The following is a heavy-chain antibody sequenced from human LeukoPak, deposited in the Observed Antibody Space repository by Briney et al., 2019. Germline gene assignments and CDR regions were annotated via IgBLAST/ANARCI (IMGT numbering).Heavy chain of an antibody. CDR2: IYYSGST. J-gene: IGHJ4*02. CDR3: ARVVASTSIDS. CDR1: GGSISSSSYY. V-gene: IGHV4-61*05. D-gene: IGHD2-15*01. Sequence: SETLSLTCTVSGGSISSSSYYWGWIRQPPGKGLEWIGYIYYSGSTNYNPSLQSRVTISVDTSTNRFSLKLTSVTAADTALYYCARVVASTSIDSWGQGTLVTVSS.